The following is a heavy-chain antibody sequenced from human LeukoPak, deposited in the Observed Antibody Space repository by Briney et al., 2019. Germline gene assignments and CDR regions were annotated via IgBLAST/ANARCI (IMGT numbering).Heavy chain of an antibody. Sequence: GGSLRLSCADSGFTFSSYAMSWVRQAPGKGLEWVSAISGSGGSTYYADSVKGRFTISRDNSKNTLYLQMNSLRAEDTAVYYCAKGRGYCSGGSCYTDYWGQGTLVTVSS. D-gene: IGHD2-15*01. V-gene: IGHV3-23*01. CDR2: ISGSGGST. CDR3: AKGRGYCSGGSCYTDY. CDR1: GFTFSSYA. J-gene: IGHJ4*02.